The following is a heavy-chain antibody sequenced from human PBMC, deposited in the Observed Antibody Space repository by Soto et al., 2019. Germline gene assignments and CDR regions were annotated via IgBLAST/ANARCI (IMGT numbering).Heavy chain of an antibody. J-gene: IGHJ6*02. Sequence: GGSLRLSCAASGFTFSSYAMSWVRQAPGKGLEWVAVIWYDGSNKYYADSVKGRFTISRDNSKNTLYLQMNSLRAEDTAVYYCARDLNTIFGVVTPIWYYGMDVWGQGTTVTVSS. D-gene: IGHD3-3*01. CDR2: IWYDGSNK. V-gene: IGHV3-33*08. CDR1: GFTFSSYA. CDR3: ARDLNTIFGVVTPIWYYGMDV.